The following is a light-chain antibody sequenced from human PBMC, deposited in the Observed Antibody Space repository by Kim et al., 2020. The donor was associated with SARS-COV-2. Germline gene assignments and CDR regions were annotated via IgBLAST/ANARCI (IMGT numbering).Light chain of an antibody. CDR3: AAWGDSLSGPV. CDR1: NSNIGSNT. Sequence: ELTQPPSASGTPGQRVTISCSGVNSNIGSNTVSWYQQLPGAAPKLLIYTDNERPSGVPDRFSGSRSGTSASLAISGLQSEDEADYYCAAWGDSLSGPVFGGGTRVTVL. CDR2: TDN. J-gene: IGLJ2*01. V-gene: IGLV1-44*01.